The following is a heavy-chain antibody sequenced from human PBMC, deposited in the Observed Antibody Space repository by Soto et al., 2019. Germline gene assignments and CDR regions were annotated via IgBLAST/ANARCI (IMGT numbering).Heavy chain of an antibody. V-gene: IGHV3-23*01. CDR2: ISGSGGST. CDR1: GFTFSSYA. Sequence: GGSLRLSCAASGFTFSSYAMSWVRQAPGKGLEWVSAISGSGGSTYYADSVKGRFTISRDNSKNTLYLQMNSLRAEDTAVYYCAKAYRVVPAAPYYYYGMDVWGQGTTVTVSS. J-gene: IGHJ6*02. D-gene: IGHD2-2*01. CDR3: AKAYRVVPAAPYYYYGMDV.